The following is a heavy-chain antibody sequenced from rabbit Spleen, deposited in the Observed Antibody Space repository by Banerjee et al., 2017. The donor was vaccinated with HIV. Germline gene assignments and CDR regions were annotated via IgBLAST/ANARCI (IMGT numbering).Heavy chain of an antibody. V-gene: IGHV1S45*01. J-gene: IGHJ4*01. CDR1: GFTISSSDY. CDR2: IYNGDVST. Sequence: QEQLVESGGDLVKPGASLTLTCTTSGFTISSSDYICWVRQAPGKGLEWIACIYNGDVSTYYANWAKGRFTISKTSSTTVTLQLTRLTAADTATYFCARNLENFAGGSYLDLWGPGTLVTVS. CDR3: ARNLENFAGGSYLDL. D-gene: IGHD8-1*01.